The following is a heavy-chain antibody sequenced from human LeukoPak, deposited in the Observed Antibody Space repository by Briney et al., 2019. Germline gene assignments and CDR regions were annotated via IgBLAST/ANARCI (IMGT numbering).Heavy chain of an antibody. CDR3: AKVEGEYSGYDLDY. Sequence: GGSLRLSCAASGFTFSSYAMSWVRQAPGKGLEWVAFIRYDGSNKYYADSVKGRFTISRDNSKNTLYLQMNSLRAEDTAVYYCAKVEGEYSGYDLDYWGQGTLVTVSS. J-gene: IGHJ4*02. CDR2: IRYDGSNK. V-gene: IGHV3-30*02. D-gene: IGHD5-12*01. CDR1: GFTFSSYA.